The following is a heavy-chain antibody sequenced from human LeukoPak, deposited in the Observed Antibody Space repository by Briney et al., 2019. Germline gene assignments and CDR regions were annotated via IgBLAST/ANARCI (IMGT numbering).Heavy chain of an antibody. J-gene: IGHJ4*02. V-gene: IGHV3-23*01. Sequence: GGSLRLSCAASGFTFSSYAMSWVRQAPGKGLEWVSAISGSGGSTYYADSVKGRFTISRDNSKNTLYLQMSSLRAEDTAVYYCEKEFGLLWFGESWGQGTLVTVSS. D-gene: IGHD3-10*01. CDR1: GFTFSSYA. CDR2: ISGSGGST. CDR3: EKEFGLLWFGES.